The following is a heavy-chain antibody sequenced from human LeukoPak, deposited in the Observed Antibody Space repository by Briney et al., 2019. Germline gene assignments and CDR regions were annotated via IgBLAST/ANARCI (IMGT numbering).Heavy chain of an antibody. CDR1: GVTVSGYY. Sequence: SETLSLTCAGYGVTVSGYYWRWLGQPPGKGREGWGEVNRRGSTNYNPPLKSRVTISVDTSKNQFSLKLSSVTAADTAVYYCARHGYYDRGYYYYYMDVWGKGTTVTISS. V-gene: IGHV4-34*01. D-gene: IGHD3-10*02. CDR3: ARHGYYDRGYYYYYMDV. J-gene: IGHJ6*03. CDR2: VNRRGST.